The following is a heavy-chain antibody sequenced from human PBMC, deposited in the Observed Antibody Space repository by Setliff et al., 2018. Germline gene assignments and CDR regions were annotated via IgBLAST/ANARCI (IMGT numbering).Heavy chain of an antibody. CDR2: IRYDGSDK. D-gene: IGHD3-22*01. CDR1: GYSFNSFD. Sequence: HPGGSLRLSCAASGYSFNSFDMHWVRQAPGKGLEWVAFIRYDGSDKYYADSVKGRFTISRDNSKNTLYLQMSSLRVEDTAVYHCAKVTLISDTSGNTWGQGTLVTVSS. J-gene: IGHJ5*02. V-gene: IGHV3-30*02. CDR3: AKVTLISDTSGNT.